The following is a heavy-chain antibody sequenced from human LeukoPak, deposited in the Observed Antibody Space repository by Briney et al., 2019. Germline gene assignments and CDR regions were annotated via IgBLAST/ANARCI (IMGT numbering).Heavy chain of an antibody. CDR2: IYYSGST. CDR3: ARDGSYYDILTGYST. D-gene: IGHD3-9*01. V-gene: IGHV4-59*12. Sequence: SETLSLTCSVSGGSISTYYWSWIRQPPGKGLEWIAYIYYSGSTNYNPSLKSRVTISVDKSKNQFSLKLSSVTAADTAVYYCARDGSYYDILTGYSTWGQGTLVTVSS. CDR1: GGSISTYY. J-gene: IGHJ5*02.